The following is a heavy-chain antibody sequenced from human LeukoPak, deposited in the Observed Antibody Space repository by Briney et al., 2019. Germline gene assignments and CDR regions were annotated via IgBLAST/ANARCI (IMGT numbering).Heavy chain of an antibody. CDR3: ARDTAQGYYYYYYMDV. J-gene: IGHJ6*03. CDR2: IKQDGSEK. CDR1: GFTFSSYW. Sequence: QSGGSLRLSCAASGFTFSSYWMSWVRQAPGKGLEWVANIKQDGSEKYYVDSVKGRFTISRDNAKNSLYLQMNSLRAEGTAVYYCARDTAQGYYYYYYMDVWGKGTTVTVSS. V-gene: IGHV3-7*01. D-gene: IGHD4-17*01.